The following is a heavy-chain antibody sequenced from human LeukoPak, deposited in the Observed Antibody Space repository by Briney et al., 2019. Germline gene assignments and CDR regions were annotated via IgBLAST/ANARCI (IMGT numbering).Heavy chain of an antibody. CDR2: ISAYNGNT. J-gene: IGHJ4*02. CDR1: GYTFTSYG. Sequence: GASVKVSCKASGYTFTSYGISWVRQAPGQGLEWMGWISAYNGNTNYAQKLRGRVTMTTDTSTSTAYMELRSLRSDDTAVYYCARDSDLTMVRGVIGYWGQGTLVTVSS. CDR3: ARDSDLTMVRGVIGY. D-gene: IGHD3-10*01. V-gene: IGHV1-18*01.